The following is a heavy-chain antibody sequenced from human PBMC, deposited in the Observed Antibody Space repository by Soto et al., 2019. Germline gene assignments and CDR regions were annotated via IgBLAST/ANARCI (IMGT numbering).Heavy chain of an antibody. CDR2: ISYDGSNK. J-gene: IGHJ5*02. Sequence: GGSLRLSWAASGFTFSSYGMHWVRQAPGKGLEWVAVISYDGSNKYYADSVKGRFTISRDNSKNTLYLQMNSLRAEDTAVYYCAKDLGIVVVPAAMEYNWFDPWGQGTLVTVSS. D-gene: IGHD2-2*01. V-gene: IGHV3-30*18. CDR3: AKDLGIVVVPAAMEYNWFDP. CDR1: GFTFSSYG.